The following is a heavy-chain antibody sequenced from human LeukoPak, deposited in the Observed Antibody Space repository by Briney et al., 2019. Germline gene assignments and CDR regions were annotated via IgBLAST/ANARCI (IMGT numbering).Heavy chain of an antibody. Sequence: PGRSLRLSCAASGFTFSSYAMHWVRQAPGKGLEWVAVIWYDGSNKYYADSVKGRFTISRDNAKNSLYLQMNSLRAEDTAVYYCAVDYDYWTAFFSGSRMTPKRGGQGTLVTVSS. V-gene: IGHV3-33*03. CDR1: GFTFSSYA. CDR3: AVDYDYWTAFFSGSRMTPKR. J-gene: IGHJ4*02. CDR2: IWYDGSNK. D-gene: IGHD3/OR15-3a*01.